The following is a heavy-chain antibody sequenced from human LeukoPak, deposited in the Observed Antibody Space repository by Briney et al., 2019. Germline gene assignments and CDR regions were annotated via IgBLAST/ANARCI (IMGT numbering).Heavy chain of an antibody. J-gene: IGHJ4*02. D-gene: IGHD6-13*01. V-gene: IGHV4-38-2*02. CDR3: ARDPSRFSSSWYFDY. Sequence: SETLSLTCAVSGYTISSGYYWGWIRQPPGKGLEWIGSIYHSGSTYYNPSLKSRVTISVDTSKNQFSLKLSSVTAADTAVYYCARDPSRFSSSWYFDYWGQGTLVTVSS. CDR1: GYTISSGYY. CDR2: IYHSGST.